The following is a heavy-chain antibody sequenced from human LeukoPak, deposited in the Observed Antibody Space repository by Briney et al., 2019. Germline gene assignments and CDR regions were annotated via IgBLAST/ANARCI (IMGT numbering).Heavy chain of an antibody. CDR2: IHQDGTEK. J-gene: IGHJ6*03. Sequence: PGGSLRLSCAASGFTFSHYWMSWVRQAPGKGLEWVAYIHQDGTEKYYVDSVKGRFTISRDNAKNSLYLEMNSLRADDTAVYYCWNSAMVNAYYYYYYMDVWGKGTTVTVSS. CDR3: WNSAMVNAYYYYYYMDV. D-gene: IGHD5-18*01. V-gene: IGHV3-7*01. CDR1: GFTFSHYW.